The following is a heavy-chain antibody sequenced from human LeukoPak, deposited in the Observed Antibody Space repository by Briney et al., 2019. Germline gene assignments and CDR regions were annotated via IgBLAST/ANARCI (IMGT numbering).Heavy chain of an antibody. CDR1: GFTFSSYS. CDR2: ISSSSSYI. Sequence: PGGSLRLXCAASGFTFSSYSINWARQAPGKGLEWVSSISSSSSYIYYADSVKGRFTISRDNAKNSLYLQMNSLRAEDTAVYYCARDLKASFDYWGQGTLVTVSS. V-gene: IGHV3-21*01. CDR3: ARDLKASFDY. J-gene: IGHJ4*02.